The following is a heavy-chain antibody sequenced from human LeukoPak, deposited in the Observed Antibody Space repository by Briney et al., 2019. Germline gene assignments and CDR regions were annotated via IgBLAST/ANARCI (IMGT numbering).Heavy chain of an antibody. CDR1: GLTFSSHN. J-gene: IGHJ4*02. V-gene: IGHV3-48*02. D-gene: IGHD3-22*01. CDR2: ISSSSTVI. CDR3: ARDDSSGYYFDY. Sequence: PGGSLRLSCAASGLTFSSHNMNWVRQAPGKGLEWVSYISSSSTVIYYADSVKGRFTVSRDNAKNSLYLQMNSLRDEDTAVFYCARDDSSGYYFDYWGQGTLVTVSS.